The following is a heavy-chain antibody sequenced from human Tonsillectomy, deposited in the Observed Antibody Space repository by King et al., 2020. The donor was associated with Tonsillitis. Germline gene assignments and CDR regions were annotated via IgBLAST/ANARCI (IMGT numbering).Heavy chain of an antibody. Sequence: VQLVESGGDLIQPGGSLRLSCAASGFTVTSNYMSWVRQAPGKGLEWVSVIYRDGTTYYADSVKGRFTISRDKSKNTLFLKMNSLRAEDTAVYYCARNREYDFWGQGTLVSVSS. CDR3: ARNREYDF. D-gene: IGHD2/OR15-2a*01. CDR2: IYRDGTT. J-gene: IGHJ4*02. V-gene: IGHV3-53*01. CDR1: GFTVTSNY.